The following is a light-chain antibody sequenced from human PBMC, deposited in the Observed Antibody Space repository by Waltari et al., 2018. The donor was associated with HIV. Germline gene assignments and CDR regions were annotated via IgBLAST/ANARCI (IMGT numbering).Light chain of an antibody. Sequence: QAVVTQEPSLTVSPGGTVTLTCGSNTGVVTSGPYPFWFQHKPGQAPRTLLYDTDNTHSWTPARFSGSLLGGKAALTLSGAQPEDEADYYCLLSYSGNLIFGTGTKVTVL. V-gene: IGLV7-46*01. CDR1: TGVVTSGPY. CDR2: DTD. CDR3: LLSYSGNLI. J-gene: IGLJ1*01.